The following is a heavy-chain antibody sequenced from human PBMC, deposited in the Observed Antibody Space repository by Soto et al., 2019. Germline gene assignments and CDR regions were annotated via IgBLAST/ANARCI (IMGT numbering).Heavy chain of an antibody. CDR3: ARVERGTATTVVDAFDI. J-gene: IGHJ3*02. CDR1: GGFVSSGSYY. Sequence: QVQLQQWGAGLLKPSETLSLTCAVYGGFVSSGSYYCSWIRQPPGKGLEWIGEMSHRGGTHFNPYLKSRGTMSVDTSKNQFSLKMSSVTAADTALYYCARVERGTATTVVDAFDIWGPGTMVTVSS. V-gene: IGHV4-34*01. CDR2: MSHRGGT. D-gene: IGHD1-1*01.